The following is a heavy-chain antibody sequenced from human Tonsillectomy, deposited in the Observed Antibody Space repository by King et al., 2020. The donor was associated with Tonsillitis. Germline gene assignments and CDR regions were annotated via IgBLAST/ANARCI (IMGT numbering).Heavy chain of an antibody. CDR1: GGSISSSTYY. V-gene: IGHV4-39*01. Sequence: QLQESGPGLVKPSGTLSLTCAVSGGSISSSTYYWGWIRQPPGKWLEWIGSTHYSGSTFYNPSLKSRVIISVDKAKNQVSLRLSSVTAADTAVYYCASLPLEWELLNSLYYFDYWGQGTLVTVAS. D-gene: IGHD1-26*01. CDR3: ASLPLEWELLNSLYYFDY. J-gene: IGHJ4*02. CDR2: THYSGST.